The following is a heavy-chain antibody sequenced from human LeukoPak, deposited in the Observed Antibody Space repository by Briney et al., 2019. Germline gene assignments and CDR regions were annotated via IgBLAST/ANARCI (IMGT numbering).Heavy chain of an antibody. CDR3: ARSWRGYSYGYGPDAFDI. Sequence: PSETLSLTCAVYGGSFSGYYWSWIRQPPGKGLEWIGEINHSGSTNYNPSLKSRVTISVDTSKNQFSLKLSSVTAADTAVYYCARSWRGYSYGYGPDAFDIWGQGTMVTVSS. V-gene: IGHV4-34*01. CDR1: GGSFSGYY. D-gene: IGHD5-18*01. CDR2: INHSGST. J-gene: IGHJ3*02.